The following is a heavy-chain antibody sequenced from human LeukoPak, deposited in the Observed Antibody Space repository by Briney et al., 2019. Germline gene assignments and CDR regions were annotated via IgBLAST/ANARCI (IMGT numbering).Heavy chain of an antibody. D-gene: IGHD6-19*01. V-gene: IGHV1-18*01. CDR2: ISAYNGNT. CDR1: GYTFTSYG. CDR3: ARDSPQWLDLKLYYYYGMDV. J-gene: IGHJ6*02. Sequence: ASVKVSCKASGYTFTSYGISWVRQAPGQGLEWMGWISAYNGNTNYAQKLQGRVTMTTDTSTSTAYMELRSLRSDDTAVYYCARDSPQWLDLKLYYYYGMDVWGQGTTVTVSS.